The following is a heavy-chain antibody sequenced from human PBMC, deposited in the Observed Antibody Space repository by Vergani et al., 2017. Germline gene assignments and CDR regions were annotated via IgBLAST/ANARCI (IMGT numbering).Heavy chain of an antibody. CDR1: GYTFTSYD. CDR3: ARKGNYDFWSGYYTQYYFDY. J-gene: IGHJ4*02. CDR2: MNPNSGNT. Sequence: QVQLVQSGAEVKKPGASVKVSCKASGYTFTSYDINWVRQATGQGLEWMGWMNPNSGNTGYAQKFKGRVTMTRNTSISTAYMELSSLRSEDTAVYYCARKGNYDFWSGYYTQYYFDYWGQGTLVTVSS. D-gene: IGHD3-3*01. V-gene: IGHV1-8*01.